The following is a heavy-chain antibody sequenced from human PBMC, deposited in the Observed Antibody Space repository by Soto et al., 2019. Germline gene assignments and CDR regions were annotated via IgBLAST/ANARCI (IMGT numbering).Heavy chain of an antibody. Sequence: ASVKVSCKASGGTFSSYAISWVRQAPGQGLEWMGGIIPIFGTANYAQKFQGRVTITADKSTSTAYMELSSLRSEDTAVYYCATRYSSSSYYYYYGMDVWGQGTTVTVSS. CDR2: IIPIFGTA. J-gene: IGHJ6*02. CDR1: GGTFSSYA. D-gene: IGHD6-6*01. V-gene: IGHV1-69*06. CDR3: ATRYSSSSYYYYYGMDV.